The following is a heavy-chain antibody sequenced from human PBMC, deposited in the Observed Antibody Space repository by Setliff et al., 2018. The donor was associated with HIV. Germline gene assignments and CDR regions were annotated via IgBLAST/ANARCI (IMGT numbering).Heavy chain of an antibody. V-gene: IGHV4-4*08. CDR3: ARDRRGYYYGSGSCYMDV. D-gene: IGHD3-10*01. CDR2: IYTSGIT. CDR1: GDSISSYY. Sequence: PSETLSLTCTVSGDSISSYYWSWIRQPPGKGLEWIGYIYTSGITDYNPSLKSRVTISGDTSKNQFSLKLSSVTAADTAAYYCARDRRGYYYGSGSCYMDVWGTGTTVTVSS. J-gene: IGHJ6*03.